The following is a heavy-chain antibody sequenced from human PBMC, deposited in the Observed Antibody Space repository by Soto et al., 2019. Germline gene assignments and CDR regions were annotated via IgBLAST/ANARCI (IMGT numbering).Heavy chain of an antibody. Sequence: SETLSLTCTVSGGSIDSYYWTWIRQPPGKGLEWIGYVYYTGTTTYSPSLKSRVTISVDTSMNQISLKLSSVTASDTAFYYCARLGGYYQSLDTWGQGTLVTVSS. V-gene: IGHV4-59*08. D-gene: IGHD3-22*01. CDR2: VYYTGTT. CDR3: ARLGGYYQSLDT. CDR1: GGSIDSYY. J-gene: IGHJ5*02.